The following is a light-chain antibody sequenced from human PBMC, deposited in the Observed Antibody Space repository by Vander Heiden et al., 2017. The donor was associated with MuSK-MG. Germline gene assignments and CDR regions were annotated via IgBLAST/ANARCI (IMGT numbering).Light chain of an antibody. V-gene: IGKV4-1*01. J-gene: IGKJ1*01. CDR1: HSVLYRPNTKNS. CDR2: WPS. Sequence: IVMTQSPHSPALSLGGRATINCNSSHSVLYRPNTKNSLAWYQQKPGQPPVLLISWPSARQSGFPDRFSGCGSGTGVSLTSSGLQADDVAVYYCDKDDDPPLAFGQGTKVEVK. CDR3: DKDDDPPLA.